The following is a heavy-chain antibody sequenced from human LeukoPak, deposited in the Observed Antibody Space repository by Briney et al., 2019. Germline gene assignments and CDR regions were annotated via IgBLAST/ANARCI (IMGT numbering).Heavy chain of an antibody. V-gene: IGHV3-23*01. CDR3: AKDQRWESPHYLDS. Sequence: GGSLRLSCAASGFTFSSSAMSWVRQVPGKGLEWVSGISASGGSTYYADSVRGRFTISRNNSKNTLYVQMNSLRDEDTAVHYCAKDQRWESPHYLDSWGQGTLVTVSS. J-gene: IGHJ4*02. CDR2: ISASGGST. D-gene: IGHD1-26*01. CDR1: GFTFSSSA.